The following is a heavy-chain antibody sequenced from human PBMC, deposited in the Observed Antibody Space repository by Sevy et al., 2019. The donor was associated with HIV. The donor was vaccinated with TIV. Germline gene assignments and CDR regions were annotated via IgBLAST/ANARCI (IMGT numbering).Heavy chain of an antibody. V-gene: IGHV1-69*13. Sequence: SVKVSCKASGGTFSSYAISWVRQAPGQGLEWMGGIIPIFGTANYAQKFQGRVTITADESTSTAYMELSSLRSEDTVVYYCARGVDYGDRPSQRYYYYYYGMDVWGQGTTVTVSS. CDR1: GGTFSSYA. CDR3: ARGVDYGDRPSQRYYYYYYGMDV. CDR2: IIPIFGTA. D-gene: IGHD4-17*01. J-gene: IGHJ6*02.